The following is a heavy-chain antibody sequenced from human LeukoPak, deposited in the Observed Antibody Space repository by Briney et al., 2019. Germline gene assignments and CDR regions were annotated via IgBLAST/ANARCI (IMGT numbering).Heavy chain of an antibody. V-gene: IGHV1-2*02. CDR1: GYTFTGYY. CDR2: INPNSGGT. J-gene: IGHJ4*02. CDR3: ARGYCSSTSCYSFDFDY. Sequence: ASVKVSCMASGYTFTGYYMHWVRQAPGQGLEWMGWINPNSGGTNYAQKFQGRVTMTRDTSISTAYMELSRLRSDDTAVYYCARGYCSSTSCYSFDFDYWGQGTLVTVSS. D-gene: IGHD2-2*02.